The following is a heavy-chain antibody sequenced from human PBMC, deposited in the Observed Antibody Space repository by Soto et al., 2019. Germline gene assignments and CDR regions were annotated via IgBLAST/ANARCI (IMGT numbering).Heavy chain of an antibody. CDR2: IIPILGIA. J-gene: IGHJ6*03. CDR3: ARAVAAMAFNYYYYYMDV. CDR1: GGTFSSYT. D-gene: IGHD5-18*01. Sequence: SVKVSCKASGGTFSSYTISWVRQAPGQGLEWMGRIIPILGIANYAQKFQGRVTIIADKSTSTAYMELSSLRSEDTAVYYCARAVAAMAFNYYYYYMDVWGKGTTVTVSS. V-gene: IGHV1-69*02.